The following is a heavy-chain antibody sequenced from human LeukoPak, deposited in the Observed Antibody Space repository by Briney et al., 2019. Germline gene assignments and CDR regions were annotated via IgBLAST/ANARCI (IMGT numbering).Heavy chain of an antibody. Sequence: GGSLRLSCTASGFAFSSYAMSWVRQAPGKGLEWVSGFSGGDGSTSYADSVKGRFTISRDNSKNTLYLQMNSLRAEDTAVYYCAKGKVVPATIYDYWGQGTLVTVSS. J-gene: IGHJ4*02. CDR2: FSGGDGST. CDR3: AKGKVVPATIYDY. CDR1: GFAFSSYA. V-gene: IGHV3-23*01. D-gene: IGHD2-2*02.